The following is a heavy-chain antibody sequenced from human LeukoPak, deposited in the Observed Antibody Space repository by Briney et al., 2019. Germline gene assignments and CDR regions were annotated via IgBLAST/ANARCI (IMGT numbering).Heavy chain of an antibody. V-gene: IGHV1-8*01. Sequence: ASVKVSCKAPGYTFTSYDINWVRQATGQGLEWMGWMNPNSGNTGYAQKFQGRVTMTRNTSISTAYMELSSLRSEDTAVYYCAREYNWNYVAYYYYGMDVWGQGTTVTVSS. D-gene: IGHD1-7*01. CDR1: GYTFTSYD. CDR3: AREYNWNYVAYYYYGMDV. J-gene: IGHJ6*02. CDR2: MNPNSGNT.